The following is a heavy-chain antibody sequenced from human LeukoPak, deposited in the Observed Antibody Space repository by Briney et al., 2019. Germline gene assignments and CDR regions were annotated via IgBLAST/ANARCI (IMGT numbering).Heavy chain of an antibody. V-gene: IGHV3-23*01. CDR1: GFTFSSYA. Sequence: GGSLRLSCAASGFTFSSYAMSWVRQAPGKGLEWVSDINGSGGSTYYADSVKGRFTISRDNSKNTLYLQMNSLRAGDTAVYYCAKKYSTGLDPWGQGTLVTVSS. CDR2: INGSGGST. D-gene: IGHD1-26*01. CDR3: AKKYSTGLDP. J-gene: IGHJ5*02.